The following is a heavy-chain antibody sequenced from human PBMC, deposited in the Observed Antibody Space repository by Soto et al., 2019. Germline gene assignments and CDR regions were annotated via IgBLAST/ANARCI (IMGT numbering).Heavy chain of an antibody. D-gene: IGHD3-10*01. Sequence: QVQLVQSGAEVKKPGSSVKVSCKASGGTFSSYAISWVRQAPGQGLEWMGGIIPIVGTANYAQKFQGRVTITADESTSTAHMELSSLRSEDTAVYYCARPSYGGGFGELDYYGMDVWGQGTTVTVSS. CDR1: GGTFSSYA. CDR2: IIPIVGTA. J-gene: IGHJ6*02. V-gene: IGHV1-69*01. CDR3: ARPSYGGGFGELDYYGMDV.